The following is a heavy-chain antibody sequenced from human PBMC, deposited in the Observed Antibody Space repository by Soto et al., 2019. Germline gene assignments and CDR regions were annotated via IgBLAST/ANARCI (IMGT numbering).Heavy chain of an antibody. Sequence: ASVKVSCKASGYTFTSYYMHWVRQAPGQGLEWMGIINPSGGSTSYAQKFQGRVTMTRDTSTSTVYMELSSLRSEDTAVYYCARDTSPLRGYRDFDYWDQGTLVTVSS. CDR1: GYTFTSYY. CDR3: ARDTSPLRGYRDFDY. CDR2: INPSGGST. D-gene: IGHD5-18*01. V-gene: IGHV1-46*01. J-gene: IGHJ4*02.